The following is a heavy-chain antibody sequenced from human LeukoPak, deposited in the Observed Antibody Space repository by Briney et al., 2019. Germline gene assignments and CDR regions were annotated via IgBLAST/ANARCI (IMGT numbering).Heavy chain of an antibody. D-gene: IGHD3-22*01. Sequence: PSETLSLTCTVSGGSISSYYWSWIRQPPGKGLEWIGYIYYSGSTNYNPSLKSRVTISVDTSKNQFSLKLSSVTAADTAVYYCARDGGTYYYDSSGPRPSLDAFDIWGQGTMVTVSS. J-gene: IGHJ3*02. V-gene: IGHV4-59*01. CDR3: ARDGGTYYYDSSGPRPSLDAFDI. CDR1: GGSISSYY. CDR2: IYYSGST.